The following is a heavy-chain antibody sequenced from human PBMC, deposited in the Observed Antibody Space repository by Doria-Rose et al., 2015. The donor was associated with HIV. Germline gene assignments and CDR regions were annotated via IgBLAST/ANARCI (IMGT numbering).Heavy chain of an antibody. D-gene: IGHD6-13*01. J-gene: IGHJ4*02. V-gene: IGHV2-26*01. Sequence: QITLKESGPVLVKPTETLTLTCTVSVVSLSSPGMGVSWIRQPPGKALEWLANIFSDDERSYNTSLKSRLTISRGAAKSQVVLTMTDMDRVDTATYYCARIKSSRWSHKYYFDFWGQGTLVIVSA. CDR3: ARIKSSRWSHKYYFDF. CDR2: IFSDDER. CDR1: VVSLSSPGMG.